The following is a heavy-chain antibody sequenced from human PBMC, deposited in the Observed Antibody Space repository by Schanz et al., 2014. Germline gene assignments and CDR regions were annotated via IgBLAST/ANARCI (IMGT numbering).Heavy chain of an antibody. D-gene: IGHD1-26*01. J-gene: IGHJ6*02. V-gene: IGHV3-11*05. CDR1: GFTFSDYY. CDR3: AKDSRGSSFDMDV. CDR2: ISHNSHYT. Sequence: VQLVESGGGLVQPGGSLRLSCAASGFTFSDYYMSWIRQAPGKGLEWVSYISHNSHYTNYADSVKGRFTISRDNSKNSLYLQMNSLRTEDTALYYCAKDSRGSSFDMDVWGQGTTVTVSS.